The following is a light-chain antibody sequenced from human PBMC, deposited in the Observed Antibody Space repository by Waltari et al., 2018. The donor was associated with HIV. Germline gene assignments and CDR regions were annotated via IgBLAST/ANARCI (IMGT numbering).Light chain of an antibody. CDR3: HQYYSLPYT. V-gene: IGKV4-1*01. CDR2: WAS. CDR1: RTVLYDSNNQNY. J-gene: IGKJ4*01. Sequence: DIVMTQSPDSLAVSLGERATINCRSSRTVLYDSNNQNYLAWYQQKPGQPPKVIISWASTHSVGVSDRFSGSGSGTNFSLIINSLQADDLAVYYCHQYYSLPYTFGGGTKVEIK.